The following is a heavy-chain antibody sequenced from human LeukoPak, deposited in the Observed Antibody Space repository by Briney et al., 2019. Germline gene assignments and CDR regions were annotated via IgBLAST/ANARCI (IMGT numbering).Heavy chain of an antibody. Sequence: GGSLRLSCAASGFTFSSYAMHWVRQAPGKGLEWVAVISYDGSNKYYADSVKGRFTISRDNSKNTLYLQMNSLRAEDTAVYYCAREGDDSSGHYYFDYWGQGTLVTVSS. CDR3: AREGDDSSGHYYFDY. D-gene: IGHD3-22*01. CDR1: GFTFSSYA. J-gene: IGHJ4*02. V-gene: IGHV3-30-3*01. CDR2: ISYDGSNK.